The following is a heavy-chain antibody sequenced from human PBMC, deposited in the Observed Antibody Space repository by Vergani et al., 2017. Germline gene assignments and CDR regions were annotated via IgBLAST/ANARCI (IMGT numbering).Heavy chain of an antibody. CDR1: GYTFTSYA. Sequence: QVQLVQSGAEVKKPGASVKVSCKASGYTFTSYAMHWVRQAPGQRLEWMGWINAGNGNTKYSQKFQGRVTMTTDTSTSTAYMELRSLRSDDTAVYYCARDLRGAAIVGATTLDYWGQGTLVTVSS. CDR3: ARDLRGAAIVGATTLDY. J-gene: IGHJ4*02. D-gene: IGHD1-26*01. CDR2: INAGNGNT. V-gene: IGHV1-3*01.